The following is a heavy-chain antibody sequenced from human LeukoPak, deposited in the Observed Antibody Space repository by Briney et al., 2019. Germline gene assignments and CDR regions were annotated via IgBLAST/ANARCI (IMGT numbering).Heavy chain of an antibody. CDR2: ISGSGGRT. CDR1: GFTVSGNY. Sequence: GGSLRLSCAVSGFTVSGNYMSWVRQAPGKGLEWVSGISGSGGRTYYADSVKGRFTISRDNSKNTLYLQMNSLRAEDTAVYYCARGIGYYYYYMDVWGKGTTVTISS. CDR3: ARGIGYYYYYMDV. D-gene: IGHD2-21*01. J-gene: IGHJ6*03. V-gene: IGHV3-23*01.